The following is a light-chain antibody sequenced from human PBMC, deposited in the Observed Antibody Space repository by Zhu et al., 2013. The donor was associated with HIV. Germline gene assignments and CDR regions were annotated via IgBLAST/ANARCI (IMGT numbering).Light chain of an antibody. J-gene: IGKJ5*01. V-gene: IGKV3-15*01. CDR2: WAS. CDR3: QQYDNWPPIT. CDR1: QSVGSN. Sequence: EILMTQSPTTLSVSPGERATLSCRASQSVGSNLAWYQQKPGQPPKLLIYWASTRESGVPDRFSGSGSGTDFTLTISSLQAEDVAVYYCQQYDNWPPITFGQGTRLEIK.